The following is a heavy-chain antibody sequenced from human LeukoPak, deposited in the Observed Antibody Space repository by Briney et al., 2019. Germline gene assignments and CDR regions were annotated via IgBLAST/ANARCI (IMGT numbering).Heavy chain of an antibody. CDR1: GYTFTGYY. CDR2: INPNSGAT. Sequence: ASVKVSCEASGYTFTGYYMHWVRQAPEQGLEWMGWINPNSGATHYSQKFQGRVTLTRDTSISTAYMELSSLRSDDTAIYYCARKTRAISAPDYWGQGTLVTVSS. D-gene: IGHD6-13*01. V-gene: IGHV1-2*02. J-gene: IGHJ4*02. CDR3: ARKTRAISAPDY.